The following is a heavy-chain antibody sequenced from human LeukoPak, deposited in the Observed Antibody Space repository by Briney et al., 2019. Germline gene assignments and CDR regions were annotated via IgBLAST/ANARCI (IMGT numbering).Heavy chain of an antibody. CDR2: ISGSGGNT. CDR1: GFTLTNLA. V-gene: IGHV3-23*01. CDR3: AKIWFGELYLFDY. J-gene: IGHJ4*02. D-gene: IGHD3-10*01. Sequence: GGSLRLSGAASGFTLTNLARSWVGQAPGRGREGVSTISGSGGNTYQPDSVKGRFTISRDNSKNTVYLQMNSLRAEDTAVYYCAKIWFGELYLFDYWGQGTLVTVSS.